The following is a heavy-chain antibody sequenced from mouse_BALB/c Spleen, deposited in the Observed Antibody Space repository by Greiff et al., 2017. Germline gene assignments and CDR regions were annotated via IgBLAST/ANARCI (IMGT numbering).Heavy chain of an antibody. V-gene: IGHV5-6*01. CDR2: ISSGGSYT. CDR3: ARPYYENYYYAMDY. J-gene: IGHJ4*01. Sequence: EVKLVESGGDLVKPGGSLKLSCAASGFTFSSYGMSWVRQTPDKRLEWVATISSGGSYTYYPDSVKGRFTISRDNAKNTLYLQMSSLKSEDTAMYYCARPYYENYYYAMDYWGQGTSVTVSS. CDR1: GFTFSSYG. D-gene: IGHD2-10*01.